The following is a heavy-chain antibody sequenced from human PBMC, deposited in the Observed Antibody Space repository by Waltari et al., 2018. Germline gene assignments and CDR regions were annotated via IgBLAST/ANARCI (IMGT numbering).Heavy chain of an antibody. Sequence: QLQLQESGSGLVKPSQTLSLTCAVSGGSISSGGYSWSWIRQPPGKGLEWIGYIYHSGSNYYNPSIKSRVTISVDRSKNQFSLKLSSVTAADTAVYYCARGGSYCGGDCYSSFDYWGQGTLVTVSS. CDR3: ARGGSYCGGDCYSSFDY. CDR1: GGSISSGGYS. J-gene: IGHJ4*02. D-gene: IGHD2-21*01. V-gene: IGHV4-30-2*01. CDR2: IYHSGSN.